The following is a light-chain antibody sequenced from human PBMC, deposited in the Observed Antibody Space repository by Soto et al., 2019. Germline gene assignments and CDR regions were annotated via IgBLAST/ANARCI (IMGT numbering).Light chain of an antibody. V-gene: IGKV1-5*03. CDR1: QSISTW. J-gene: IGKJ2*01. CDR2: KAS. Sequence: DIQMTQSPSTLSASVGDRVTITCRASQSISTWLAWYQQKPGRAPKLLIYKASSLESGVPPRFSGSGSGTEFTLTISSLQPDDFATYYCQQYNSYSYTSGQGTKLENK. CDR3: QQYNSYSYT.